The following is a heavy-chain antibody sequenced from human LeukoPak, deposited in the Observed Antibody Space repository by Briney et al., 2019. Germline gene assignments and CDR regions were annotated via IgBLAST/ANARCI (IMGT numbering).Heavy chain of an antibody. J-gene: IGHJ2*01. CDR1: GFNFDDYG. D-gene: IGHD5-24*01. Sequence: GRSLRLSCAVSGFNFDDYGMHWVRHAPGRGLEWVSGINWKTGNGIYADSVKGRFTISRDNAKNSLYLQMSSLRAEDTAFYYCTRRAARWQFDLWGRGTLRTVSS. CDR3: TRRAARWQFDL. CDR2: INWKTGNG. V-gene: IGHV3-9*01.